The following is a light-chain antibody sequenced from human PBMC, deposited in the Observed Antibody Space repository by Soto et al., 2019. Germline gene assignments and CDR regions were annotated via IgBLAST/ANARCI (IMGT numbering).Light chain of an antibody. CDR1: QSISNT. CDR3: QPRSTGPPIT. CDR2: GAS. J-gene: IGKJ5*01. V-gene: IGKV3-15*01. Sequence: EIVITQSPSALSAYQGERATLSCRASQSISNTLAWYQQKPGQAPGLLIYGASTRATGIPARFSGSGSGTEFTLTISSLEPEDFAVYYCQPRSTGPPITSGQRTLLETK.